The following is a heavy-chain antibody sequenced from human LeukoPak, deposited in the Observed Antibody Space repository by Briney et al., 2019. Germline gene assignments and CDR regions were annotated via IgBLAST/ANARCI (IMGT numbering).Heavy chain of an antibody. CDR3: ARRAGAYSHPYDY. CDR2: IS. V-gene: IGHV3-53*01. D-gene: IGHD4/OR15-4a*01. J-gene: IGHJ4*02. Sequence: GGSLRLSCTVSGFTVSSNSMSWVRQAPGKGLEWVSFISVKGRFTISRDNSKNTLYLQMNSLRAEDTAVYYCARRAGAYSHPYDYWGQGTLVTVSS. CDR1: GFTVSSNS.